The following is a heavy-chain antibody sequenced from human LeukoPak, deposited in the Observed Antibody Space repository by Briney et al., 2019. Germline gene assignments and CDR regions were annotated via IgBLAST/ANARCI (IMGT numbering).Heavy chain of an antibody. D-gene: IGHD3-22*01. CDR3: ARDNYDSSGPYYFDY. J-gene: IGHJ4*02. CDR1: GFTFSDYA. CDR2: ISYDGIYK. V-gene: IGHV3-30*04. Sequence: GGSLRLSCAASGFTFSDYAMHWVRLAPGKGLEWVAVISYDGIYKYYADSVKGRFTISRDNARNSLYLQMNSLRAEDTAVYYCARDNYDSSGPYYFDYWGQGTLVTVSS.